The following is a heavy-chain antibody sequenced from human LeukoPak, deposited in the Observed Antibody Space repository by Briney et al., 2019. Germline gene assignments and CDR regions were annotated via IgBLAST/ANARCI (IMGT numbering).Heavy chain of an antibody. CDR3: AKELRITMVRGVIIGAFDI. CDR2: IRYDGSNK. Sequence: GGSLRLSCAASGFTFSSYGMHWVRQAPGKGLEWVAFIRYDGSNKYYADYVKGRFTISRDNSKNTLYLQMNSLRAEDTAVYYCAKELRITMVRGVIIGAFDIWGQGTMVTVSS. CDR1: GFTFSSYG. D-gene: IGHD3-10*01. V-gene: IGHV3-30*02. J-gene: IGHJ3*02.